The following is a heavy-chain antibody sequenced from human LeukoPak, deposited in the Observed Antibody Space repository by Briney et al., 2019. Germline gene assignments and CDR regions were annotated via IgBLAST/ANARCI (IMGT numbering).Heavy chain of an antibody. V-gene: IGHV3-7*01. CDR1: GFTFSSYW. Sequence: GGSLRLSCAASGFTFSSYWMSWVRQAPGKGLKWVANIKQDGSEKYYVDSVKGRFTISRDNAKNSLYLQMNSLRAEDTAVYYRARAFGVPEYYFDYWGQGTLVTVSS. CDR3: ARAFGVPEYYFDY. CDR2: IKQDGSEK. J-gene: IGHJ4*02. D-gene: IGHD3-16*01.